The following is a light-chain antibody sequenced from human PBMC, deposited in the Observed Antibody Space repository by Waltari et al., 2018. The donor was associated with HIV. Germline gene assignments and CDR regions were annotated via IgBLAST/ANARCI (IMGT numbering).Light chain of an antibody. CDR2: DVS. Sequence: QSALTQPASVSGSPGQSITIPCTGTSSDVGTYNFVSWYQQHPGKAPKLMVYDVSNRPSGVSNRFSGSKSANTASLTISGLQAEDEADYYCSSYTSSSTVVFGGGTKLTVL. J-gene: IGLJ2*01. CDR3: SSYTSSSTVV. CDR1: SSDVGTYNF. V-gene: IGLV2-14*03.